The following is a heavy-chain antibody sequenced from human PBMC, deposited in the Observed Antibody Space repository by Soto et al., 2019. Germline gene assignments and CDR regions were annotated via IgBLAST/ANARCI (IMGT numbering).Heavy chain of an antibody. Sequence: SVKVSRKASGFTFTSSAMQWVRQARGQRLEWIGRIVVGSGNTNYAQKFQDRVTITTDMSTSTAYMELSSLRSEDTAVYYCARKPGGISRYPKNAFDIWGQGTMVTVSS. J-gene: IGHJ3*02. CDR3: ARKPGGISRYPKNAFDI. D-gene: IGHD1-1*01. CDR2: IVVGSGNT. V-gene: IGHV1-58*02. CDR1: GFTFTSSA.